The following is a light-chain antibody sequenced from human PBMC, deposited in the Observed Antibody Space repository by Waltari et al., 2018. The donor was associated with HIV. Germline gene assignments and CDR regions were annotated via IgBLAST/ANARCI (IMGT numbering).Light chain of an antibody. J-gene: IGLJ3*02. CDR1: SSDVGGYQY. Sequence: QSALTQPASVSGSPGQSITISCTGTSSDVGGYQYVSWYQKHPGKAPKLMIFDVSNRPSGVSNRFSGSKSGNTASLTISGLQAEDEAHYFCSSYTSTTTLVVFGGGTKLTVL. CDR3: SSYTSTTTLVV. V-gene: IGLV2-14*03. CDR2: DVS.